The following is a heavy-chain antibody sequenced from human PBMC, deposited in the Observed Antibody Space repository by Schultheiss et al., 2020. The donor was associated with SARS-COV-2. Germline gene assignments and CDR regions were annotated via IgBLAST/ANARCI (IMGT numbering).Heavy chain of an antibody. D-gene: IGHD2-2*01. Sequence: GGSLRLSCAASGFTFDDYAMHWVRQAPGKGLEWVAVIWYDGSNKYYADSVKGRFTISRDNSKNTLYLQMNSLRAEDTAVYYCARVRCSSTSCYYYGMDVWGQGTTVTVSS. J-gene: IGHJ6*02. V-gene: IGHV3-33*08. CDR1: GFTFDDYA. CDR3: ARVRCSSTSCYYYGMDV. CDR2: IWYDGSNK.